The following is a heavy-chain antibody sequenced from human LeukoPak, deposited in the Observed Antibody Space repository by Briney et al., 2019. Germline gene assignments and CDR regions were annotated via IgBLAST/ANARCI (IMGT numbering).Heavy chain of an antibody. CDR3: VRGAWTPDY. Sequence: QPGGSLRLSCAASGFTFDDYAMHWVRQAPGKGLEWVSLISWDGGSTYYADSVKGRFTISRDNGKSSLYLQMNSLRAEDTAVYYCVRGAWTPDYWGQGTLVTVSS. CDR1: GFTFDDYA. V-gene: IGHV3-43D*03. D-gene: IGHD3/OR15-3a*01. J-gene: IGHJ4*02. CDR2: ISWDGGST.